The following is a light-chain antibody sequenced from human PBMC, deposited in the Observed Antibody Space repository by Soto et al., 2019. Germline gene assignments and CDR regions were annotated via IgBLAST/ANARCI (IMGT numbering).Light chain of an antibody. J-gene: IGLJ1*01. CDR3: CSYGGSSTFPYV. CDR2: NDN. V-gene: IGLV1-44*01. Sequence: QSVLTQPPSASGTPGQTVTISCSGSSSNIGSNTVSWYQQLPGAAPTLLIYNDNERPSGVSNRFSGSKFGNTASLTISGLLPEDEADYYCCSYGGSSTFPYVFGTGTKVTVL. CDR1: SSNIGSNT.